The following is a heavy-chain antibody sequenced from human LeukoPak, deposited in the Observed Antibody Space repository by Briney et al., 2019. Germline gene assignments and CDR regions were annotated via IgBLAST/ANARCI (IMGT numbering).Heavy chain of an antibody. J-gene: IGHJ6*02. CDR3: ARAGADSAAYFYYAMVV. D-gene: IGHD2-15*01. V-gene: IGHV1-18*01. CDR1: GYTFTSYG. Sequence: ASVKVSCKTSGYTFTSYGISWVRQAPGQGLEWMGWISYYNGDTHYAQNLQDRVTMTTDTSTSTAYMDVRSLRSDDTAVYYCARAGADSAAYFYYAMVVWGQGTTVTVSS. CDR2: ISYYNGDT.